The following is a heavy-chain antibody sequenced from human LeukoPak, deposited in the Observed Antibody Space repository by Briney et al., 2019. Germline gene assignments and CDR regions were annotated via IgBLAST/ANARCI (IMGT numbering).Heavy chain of an antibody. V-gene: IGHV1-69*04. CDR2: IIPILGIA. CDR3: ARGAYYYDKPDYYFDY. CDR1: GGTFSSYA. J-gene: IGHJ4*02. Sequence: EASVKLSCKASGGTFSSYAISWVRQAPGQGLEWMGRIIPILGIANYAQKFQGRVTITADKSTSTAYMELSSLRSEDTAVYYCARGAYYYDKPDYYFDYWGQGTLVTVSS. D-gene: IGHD3-22*01.